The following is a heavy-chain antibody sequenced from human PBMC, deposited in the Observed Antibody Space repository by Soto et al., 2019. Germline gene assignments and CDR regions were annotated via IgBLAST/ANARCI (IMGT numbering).Heavy chain of an antibody. CDR3: ATVMHNWNDIPAFDI. J-gene: IGHJ3*02. V-gene: IGHV1-24*01. CDR1: GYTLTELS. D-gene: IGHD1-20*01. CDR2: FDPEDGET. Sequence: WASVKVSCKVSGYTLTELSMHWVRQAPGKGLEWMGGFDPEDGETIYAQKFQGRVTMTEDTSTDTAYMELSSLRSEDTAVYYCATVMHNWNDIPAFDIWGQGTMVTVSS.